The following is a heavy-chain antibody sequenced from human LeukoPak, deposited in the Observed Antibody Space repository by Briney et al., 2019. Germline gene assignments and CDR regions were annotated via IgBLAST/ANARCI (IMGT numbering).Heavy chain of an antibody. CDR2: IIPIFGTA. D-gene: IGHD3-9*01. CDR3: ARAYYDILIGDYCYGMDV. J-gene: IGHJ6*04. V-gene: IGHV1-69*06. CDR1: GGTFTSYT. Sequence: SVKVSRKSSGGTFTSYTISWVRQALGQGLERMGEIIPIFGTANSAQKFQGRVRIPAGKSTSTAYMELSSLRSEDTAVYYCARAYYDILIGDYCYGMDVWGKGTTVTVSS.